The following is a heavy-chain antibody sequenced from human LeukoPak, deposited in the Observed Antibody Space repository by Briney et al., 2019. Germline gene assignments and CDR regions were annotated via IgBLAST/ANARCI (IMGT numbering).Heavy chain of an antibody. Sequence: SETLSLTCTVSGGSISSYYWSWIRQPAGKGLEWIGRIYTSGSTNYNPSLKSRVTMSVDTSKNQSSLKLSSVTAADTAVYYRARDAGIGSGIPGWFDPWGQGTLVTVSS. V-gene: IGHV4-4*07. D-gene: IGHD3-10*01. CDR2: IYTSGST. J-gene: IGHJ5*02. CDR3: ARDAGIGSGIPGWFDP. CDR1: GGSISSYY.